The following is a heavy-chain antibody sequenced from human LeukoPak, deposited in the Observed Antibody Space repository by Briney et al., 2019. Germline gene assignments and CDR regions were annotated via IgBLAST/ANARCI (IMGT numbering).Heavy chain of an antibody. J-gene: IGHJ4*02. D-gene: IGHD3-10*01. V-gene: IGHV1-46*01. CDR2: IDPSGGST. CDR1: GYPFTSYY. CDR3: SKDYYGSGSPPRE. Sequence: ASVTVSCKASGYPFTSYYVHWVRHAPGQGLEWMGIIDPSGGSTTYAQKFQGRVTMTRDTSTSTVYMDLSSLRSDDTAVYYCSKDYYGSGSPPREWGQGTLVTVSS.